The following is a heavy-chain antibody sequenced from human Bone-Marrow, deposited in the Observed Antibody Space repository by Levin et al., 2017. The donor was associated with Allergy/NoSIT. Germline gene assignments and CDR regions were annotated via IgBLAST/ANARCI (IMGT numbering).Heavy chain of an antibody. CDR1: GFSFSSYW. D-gene: IGHD5-18*01. V-gene: IGHV3-7*04. CDR2: IKQDGSEK. Sequence: LSLTCAASGFSFSSYWMSWVRQAPGKGLEWVANIKQDGSEKNYVDSVKGRFTISRDNAKNSLYLQMNSLRAEDTAVYYCARVAWIQLWFLDFWGQGTLVTVSS. CDR3: ARVAWIQLWFLDF. J-gene: IGHJ4*02.